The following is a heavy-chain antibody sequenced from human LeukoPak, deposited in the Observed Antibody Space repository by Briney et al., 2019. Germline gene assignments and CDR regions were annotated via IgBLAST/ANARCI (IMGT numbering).Heavy chain of an antibody. CDR3: ATGRDISWFDP. J-gene: IGHJ5*02. V-gene: IGHV5-10-1*01. Sequence: GESLKISCKGSGYSFTSYWISWVRQMPGKGLEWMGRIDPSDSYTNYSPSFRGHVTISADKSISTAYLQWSSLKASDTAMYYCATGRDISWFDPWGQGTLVTVSS. CDR2: IDPSDSYT. D-gene: IGHD3-9*01. CDR1: GYSFTSYW.